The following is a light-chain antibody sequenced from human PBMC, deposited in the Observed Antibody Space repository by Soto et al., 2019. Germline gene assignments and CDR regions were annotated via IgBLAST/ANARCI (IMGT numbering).Light chain of an antibody. CDR3: ATWDSRLSSTV. V-gene: IGLV2-14*01. CDR1: SGDIGSYNR. Sequence: QSVLTQPASVSGSPGQSITISCTGTSGDIGSYNRVSWYQQHPGKAPKLIIYEVTDRPSGVSNRFSGSKSGNTASLTISGLQAEDEAEYYCATWDSRLSSTVFGGGTKLTVL. J-gene: IGLJ3*02. CDR2: EVT.